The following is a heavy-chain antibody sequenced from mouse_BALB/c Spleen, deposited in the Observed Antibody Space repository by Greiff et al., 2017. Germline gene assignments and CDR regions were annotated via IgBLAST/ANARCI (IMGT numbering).Heavy chain of an antibody. V-gene: IGHV14-3*02. D-gene: IGHD2-10*01. Sequence: VHVKQSGAELVKPGASVKLSCTASGFNIKDTYMHWVKQRPEQGLEWIGRIDPANGNTKYDPKFQGKATITADTSSNTAYLQLSSLTSEDTAVYYCASTAYYGNPFAYWGQGTLVTVSA. J-gene: IGHJ3*01. CDR3: ASTAYYGNPFAY. CDR2: IDPANGNT. CDR1: GFNIKDTY.